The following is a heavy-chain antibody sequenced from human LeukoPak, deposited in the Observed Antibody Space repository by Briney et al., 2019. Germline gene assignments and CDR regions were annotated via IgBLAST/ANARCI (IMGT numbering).Heavy chain of an antibody. D-gene: IGHD5-12*01. CDR2: IYYTGTT. J-gene: IGHJ4*02. V-gene: IGHV4-39*01. CDR1: GGSISSTSYY. Sequence: PSETLSLTCNVSGGSISSTSYYWGWIRQPPGKGLEWLGNIYYTGTTYYNPSLKSRVTISVDTSKNQFSLKLSSVTAADTAVYYCARQSYSGYDYSYYFDNWGQGTLVTVSS. CDR3: ARQSYSGYDYSYYFDN.